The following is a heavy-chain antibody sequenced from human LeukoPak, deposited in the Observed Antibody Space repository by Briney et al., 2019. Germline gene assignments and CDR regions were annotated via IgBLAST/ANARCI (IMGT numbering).Heavy chain of an antibody. J-gene: IGHJ6*02. CDR2: IIPIFGTA. V-gene: IGHV1-69*13. Sequence: GASVKVSCKASGGTFSSYAISWVRQAPGQGLEWMGGIIPIFGTANYAQKFQGRVTITADGSPSTAYMELSSLGSEDTAVYYCARDIGSIAAGQDYYYYYGMDVWGQGTTVTVSS. CDR3: ARDIGSIAAGQDYYYYYGMDV. D-gene: IGHD6-13*01. CDR1: GGTFSSYA.